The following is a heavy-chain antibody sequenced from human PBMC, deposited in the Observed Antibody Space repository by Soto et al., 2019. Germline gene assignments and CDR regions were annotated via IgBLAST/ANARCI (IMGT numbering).Heavy chain of an antibody. Sequence: ASVKASCMASGYTCTSYAMHWVRHAPGQRVEWLGLILAGYGNTKYSQNFQGRVTITRDTSASIAYTFLSSMRSEDTAAYYCARGGGPGSHGAFDIWGQGTMVTVSS. V-gene: IGHV1-3*01. CDR3: ARGGGPGSHGAFDI. CDR2: ILAGYGNT. J-gene: IGHJ3*02. CDR1: GYTCTSYA. D-gene: IGHD1-26*01.